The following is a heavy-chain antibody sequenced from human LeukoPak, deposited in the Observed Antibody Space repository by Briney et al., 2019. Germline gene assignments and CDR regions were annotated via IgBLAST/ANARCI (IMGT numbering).Heavy chain of an antibody. D-gene: IGHD3-10*01. CDR1: GGSISSYY. CDR2: IYYSGST. Sequence: QSSETLSLTCTVSGGSISSYYWSWIRQPPGKGLEWIGYIYYSGSTNYNPSLKSRVTMSVDTSKNQFSLKLSSVTAADTAVYYCATDYYGSRPYYDMDVWGKGTTVTISS. CDR3: ATDYYGSRPYYDMDV. J-gene: IGHJ6*03. V-gene: IGHV4-59*12.